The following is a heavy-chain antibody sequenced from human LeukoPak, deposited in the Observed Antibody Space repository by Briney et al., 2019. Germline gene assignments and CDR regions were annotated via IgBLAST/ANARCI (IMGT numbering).Heavy chain of an antibody. V-gene: IGHV3-30*04. CDR3: AREEGKGSAPEGVMDV. CDR1: RFTLSSYA. CDR2: ISYDGSDK. D-gene: IGHD3-10*01. J-gene: IGHJ6*04. Sequence: GGSLRLSSAPSRFTLSSYAMYWVRQAPGKGLEWVAVISYDGSDKYYTDSVKGRFTISRDNSTNTLRLEKNSRRGWEIVGYYRAREEGKGSAPEGVMDVWGKGTTVTVSS.